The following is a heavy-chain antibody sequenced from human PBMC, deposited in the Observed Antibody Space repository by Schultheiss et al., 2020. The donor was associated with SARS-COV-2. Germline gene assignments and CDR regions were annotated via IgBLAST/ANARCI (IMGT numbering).Heavy chain of an antibody. CDR1: GFTVSSNY. CDR2: ILSSGSYT. D-gene: IGHD6-19*01. CDR3: ARDLKAVAVFGFDY. J-gene: IGHJ4*02. Sequence: GGSLRLSCAASGFTVSSNYMSWVRQAPGKGLEWVSHILSSGSYTNYADSVKGRFTISRDNAKSSLFLQINSLRAEDTAVYYCARDLKAVAVFGFDYWGQGTLVTVSS. V-gene: IGHV3-11*06.